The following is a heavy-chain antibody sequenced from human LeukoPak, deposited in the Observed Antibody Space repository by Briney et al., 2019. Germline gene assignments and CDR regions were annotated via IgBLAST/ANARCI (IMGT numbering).Heavy chain of an antibody. V-gene: IGHV4-39*01. Sequence: SETLSLTCTVSGGSISSYYWGWIRQPPGKGLEWIGSIYYSGSTYYNPSLKSRVTISVDTSKNQFSLKLSSVTAADTAVYYCARRDFWSGYSHWGQGTLVTVSS. CDR2: IYYSGST. D-gene: IGHD3-3*01. CDR1: GGSISSYY. J-gene: IGHJ4*02. CDR3: ARRDFWSGYSH.